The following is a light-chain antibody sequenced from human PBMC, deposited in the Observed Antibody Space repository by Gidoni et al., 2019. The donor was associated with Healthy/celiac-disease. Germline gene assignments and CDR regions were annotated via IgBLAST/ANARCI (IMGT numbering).Light chain of an antibody. V-gene: IGKV4-1*01. J-gene: IGKJ4*01. CDR1: QSVLYSSNNKNY. CDR2: WAS. Sequence: DIEMTQSPDSLAGSLGERATINCKSSQSVLYSSNNKNYLAWYQQKPGQPPKLLIYWASTRESGVPDRFSGSGSGTDFTLTISSLQAEDVAVYYCQQYYSTPLTFGGGTKVEIK. CDR3: QQYYSTPLT.